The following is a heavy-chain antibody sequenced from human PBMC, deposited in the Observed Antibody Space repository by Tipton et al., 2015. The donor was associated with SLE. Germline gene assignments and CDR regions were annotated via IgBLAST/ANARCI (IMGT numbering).Heavy chain of an antibody. D-gene: IGHD3-16*01. CDR2: IDWRSGRA. CDR1: GFNFGAHA. Sequence: SLRLSCVASGFNFGAHAMHWVRQPPGKGLEWVSSIDWRSGRADYADSVKGRFTISRDNAKQALYLQMNSLRAEDTAVYYCARDQGIRGYFYYMDVWGKGTTVTVSS. CDR3: ARDQGIRGYFYYMDV. V-gene: IGHV3-9*01. J-gene: IGHJ6*03.